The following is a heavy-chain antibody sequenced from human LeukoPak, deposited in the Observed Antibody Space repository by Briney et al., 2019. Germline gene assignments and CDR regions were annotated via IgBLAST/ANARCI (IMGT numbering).Heavy chain of an antibody. J-gene: IGHJ4*02. CDR1: GYTFSSYG. V-gene: IGHV1-18*01. CDR2: INTYNGNT. D-gene: IGHD5-18*01. Sequence: GASVKVSCKASGYTFSSYGISWVRQAPGQGLEWMGWINTYNGNTNYAQKLQGRVTMTTDTSTSTAYMELRSLRSDDTAVYYCARERGRYCYGDYWGQGTLVTVSS. CDR3: ARERGRYCYGDY.